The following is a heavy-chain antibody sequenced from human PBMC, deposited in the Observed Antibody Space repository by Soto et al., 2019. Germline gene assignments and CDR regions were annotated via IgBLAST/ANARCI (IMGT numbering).Heavy chain of an antibody. CDR2: INPNSGGT. V-gene: IGHV1-2*04. CDR1: GYTFTGYY. Sequence: ASVKVSCKASGYTFTGYYMHWVRQAPGQGLEWMGWINPNSGGTNYAQKFQGWVTMTRDTSISTAYMELSRLRSDDTAVYYCARGPKKIVGATTQEVYYYGMDVWGQGTTVTVSS. D-gene: IGHD1-26*01. J-gene: IGHJ6*02. CDR3: ARGPKKIVGATTQEVYYYGMDV.